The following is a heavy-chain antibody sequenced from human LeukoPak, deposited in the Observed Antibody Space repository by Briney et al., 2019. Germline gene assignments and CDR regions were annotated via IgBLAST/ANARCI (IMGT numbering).Heavy chain of an antibody. Sequence: SETLSLTCAVSGGSISSGGYSWSWIRQPPGKGLEWIGYIYHSGSTYYNSSLKSRVTISADRSKNQFSLKLSSVTAADTAVYYCARGYYSNAFDIWGQGTMVTVS. V-gene: IGHV4-30-2*01. J-gene: IGHJ3*02. CDR1: GGSISSGGYS. CDR2: IYHSGST. CDR3: ARGYYSNAFDI. D-gene: IGHD3-10*01.